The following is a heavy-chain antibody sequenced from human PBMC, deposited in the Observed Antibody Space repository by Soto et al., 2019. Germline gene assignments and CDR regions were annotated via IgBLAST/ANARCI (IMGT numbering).Heavy chain of an antibody. J-gene: IGHJ4*02. CDR2: INAGNGNT. CDR1: GYTFTSYA. V-gene: IGHV1-3*01. CDR3: ARGITLPTPLDY. D-gene: IGHD1-20*01. Sequence: GASVKVSCKASGYTFTSYAIHWVCQAPGQRLEWMGWINAGNGNTKYSQKFQGRVTITRDTSASTAYMELSSLRSEDTAVYYCARGITLPTPLDYWGQGTLVTVS.